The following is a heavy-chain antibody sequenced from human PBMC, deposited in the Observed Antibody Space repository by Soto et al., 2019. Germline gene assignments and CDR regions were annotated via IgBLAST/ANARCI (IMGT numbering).Heavy chain of an antibody. J-gene: IGHJ6*03. CDR2: ISAYNGNT. CDR1: GYTFTSYG. D-gene: IGHD3-3*01. V-gene: IGHV1-18*01. Sequence: ASVKVSCKASGYTFTSYGISWVRQAPGQGLEWMGWISAYNGNTNYAQKLQGRVTMTTDTSTSTAYMELRSLRSDDTAVYYCARVAHSEWSYYYYYYMDVWGKGTTVTVSS. CDR3: ARVAHSEWSYYYYYYMDV.